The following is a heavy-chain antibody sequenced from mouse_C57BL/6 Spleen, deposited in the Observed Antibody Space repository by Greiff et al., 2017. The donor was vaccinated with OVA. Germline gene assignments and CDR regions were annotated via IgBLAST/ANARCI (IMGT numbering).Heavy chain of an antibody. D-gene: IGHD3-2*02. CDR3: ARRLGDYAMDY. Sequence: QVQLQQPGAELVKPGASVKMSCKASGYTFTSYWLTWVKQRPGQGLEWIGDIYPGSGSTNYNEKFKSKATLTVDTSSSTAYMQLSSLTSEDSAVYYCARRLGDYAMDYWGQGTSVTVSS. CDR1: GYTFTSYW. V-gene: IGHV1-55*01. J-gene: IGHJ4*01. CDR2: IYPGSGST.